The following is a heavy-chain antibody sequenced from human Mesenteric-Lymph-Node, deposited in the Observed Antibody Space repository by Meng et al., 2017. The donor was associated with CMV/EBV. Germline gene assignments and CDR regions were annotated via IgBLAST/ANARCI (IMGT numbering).Heavy chain of an antibody. CDR3: ARGLIVVVPAAIDYGMDV. CDR1: GGPIVSTTYY. Sequence: SETLSLTCTVSGGPIVSTTYYWGWIRQPPGKGLEWIGSVYYSGSTHYNPSLRSRLTISVDTSKNQFSLKLSSVTAADTAVYYCARGLIVVVPAAIDYGMDVWGQGTTVTVSS. J-gene: IGHJ6*02. D-gene: IGHD2-2*01. V-gene: IGHV4-39*01. CDR2: VYYSGST.